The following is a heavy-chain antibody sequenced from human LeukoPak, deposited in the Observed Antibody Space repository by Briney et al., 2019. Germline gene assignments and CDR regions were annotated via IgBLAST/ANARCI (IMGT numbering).Heavy chain of an antibody. Sequence: GRSLTLSCAASGFTFSGSAMHWVRQAYGKGLEWVGRIRSKANSYATAYAASVKGRFTISRDDSKNTAYLQMNSLKTEDTAVYYCTSPSYGDYTHYYYGMDVWGQGTTVTVSS. CDR2: IRSKANSYAT. D-gene: IGHD4-17*01. CDR3: TSPSYGDYTHYYYGMDV. J-gene: IGHJ6*02. CDR1: GFTFSGSA. V-gene: IGHV3-73*01.